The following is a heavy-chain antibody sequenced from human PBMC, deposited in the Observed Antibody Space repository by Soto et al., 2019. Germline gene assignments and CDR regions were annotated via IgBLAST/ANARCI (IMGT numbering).Heavy chain of an antibody. CDR2: ISLYSDGT. V-gene: IGHV1-18*01. J-gene: IGHJ5*02. CDR3: XXXVPGAEAWFGP. Sequence: QVQLVQSGGEVKRPGASVKVSCKTSGYTFSNYGITWVRQAPGQPLEWLGWISLYSDGTNYAQKFQGRVSMTTDTSTTTAYMELRSLRSDDTXXXXXXXXVPGAEAWFGPWGQGTLV. CDR1: GYTFSNYG. D-gene: IGHD2-2*01.